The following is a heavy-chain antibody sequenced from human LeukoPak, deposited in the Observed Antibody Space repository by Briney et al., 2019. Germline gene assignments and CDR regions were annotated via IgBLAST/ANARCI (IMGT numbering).Heavy chain of an antibody. V-gene: IGHV4-61*01. CDR1: GGSVSSGSYY. CDR3: ARFYDSSGYLGNDAFDI. D-gene: IGHD3-22*01. J-gene: IGHJ3*02. CDR2: IYYSGST. Sequence: ASETLSLTCTVSGGSVSSGSYYWSWIRQPPGKGLKWIGYIYYSGSTNYNPSLKSRVTISVDTSKNQFSLKLSSVTAADTAVYYCARFYDSSGYLGNDAFDIWGQGTMVTVSS.